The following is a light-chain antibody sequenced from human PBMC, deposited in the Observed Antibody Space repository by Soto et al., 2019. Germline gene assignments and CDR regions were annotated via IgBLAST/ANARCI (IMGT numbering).Light chain of an antibody. CDR2: DAS. CDR3: QQYDNFPYT. J-gene: IGKJ2*01. CDR1: QDISNS. V-gene: IGKV1-33*01. Sequence: DLQMTQSPSSLSASVGDRVIITCQASQDISNSLNWYQQKPGKAPKLLIYDASNLETGVPSRFSGSGSGTDFSFTISSLQPEDIATYYCQQYDNFPYTFGQGTKLEIK.